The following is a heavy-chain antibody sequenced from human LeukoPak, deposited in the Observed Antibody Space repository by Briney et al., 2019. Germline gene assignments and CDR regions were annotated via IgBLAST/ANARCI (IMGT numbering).Heavy chain of an antibody. Sequence: SETLSLTCTVSGGSISSYYWSWIRQPPGKGLEWIGHIYYSGSTNYNPSLKSRVTISIDTSKNQFSLRLSSVTAADTAVYYYARGAAGYSYGWGQGTLVTVSS. CDR2: IYYSGST. D-gene: IGHD5-18*01. V-gene: IGHV4-59*01. J-gene: IGHJ4*02. CDR1: GGSISSYY. CDR3: ARGAAGYSYG.